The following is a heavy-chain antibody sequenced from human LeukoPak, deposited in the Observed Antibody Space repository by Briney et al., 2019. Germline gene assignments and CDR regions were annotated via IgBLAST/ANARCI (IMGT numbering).Heavy chain of an antibody. CDR3: ARGSPPSSGYYSYYYYGMDV. J-gene: IGHJ6*02. D-gene: IGHD3-22*01. V-gene: IGHV1-8*01. CDR2: MNPNSGNT. CDR1: GYTFISYD. Sequence: ASVKVSCKASGYTFISYDINWVRQATGQGLEWMGWMNPNSGNTGYAQKFQGRVTMTRNTSISTAYMELSSLRSEDTAVYYCARGSPPSSGYYSYYYYGMDVWGQGTTVTVSS.